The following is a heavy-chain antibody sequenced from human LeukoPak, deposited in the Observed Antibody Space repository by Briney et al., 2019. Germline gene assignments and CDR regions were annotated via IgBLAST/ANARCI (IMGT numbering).Heavy chain of an antibody. CDR1: GFTFSSYA. Sequence: GGSLRLSCAASGFTFSSYAMNWGRQAPGKGLEWVSVISDSGSSTYNVGVVKGRFTISRDSSKSTLYLQMNSLRAEDTALYYCAKGPQGSCYSSVDYWGQGTLVTVSS. CDR2: ISDSGSST. J-gene: IGHJ4*02. CDR3: AKGPQGSCYSSVDY. D-gene: IGHD3-22*01. V-gene: IGHV3-23*01.